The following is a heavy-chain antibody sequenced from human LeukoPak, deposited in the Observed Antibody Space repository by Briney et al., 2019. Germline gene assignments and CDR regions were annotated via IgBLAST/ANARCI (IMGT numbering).Heavy chain of an antibody. V-gene: IGHV4-34*01. CDR1: GGSFSAYY. CDR2: INHSGST. CDR3: ATFRWGVGFEY. J-gene: IGHJ4*02. D-gene: IGHD3-16*01. Sequence: SETQSLTCAVYGGSFSAYYWTCIRQSPGKGLEWIGEINHSGSTNYNPSLKSRVTISVDTSKNQFSLKLNSVTAADTAVYYCATFRWGVGFEYWGQGTLVTVSS.